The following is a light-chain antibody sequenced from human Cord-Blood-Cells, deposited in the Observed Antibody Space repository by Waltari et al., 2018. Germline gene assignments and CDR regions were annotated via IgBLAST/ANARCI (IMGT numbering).Light chain of an antibody. Sequence: EIVLTQSPGTLSLSPGERATLSCRASQSVSSSYLAWYQQKPGQAPGHLIYGASSRATGIPDRFSGSGSGTDVTLTISRLEPEDFAVYYCQQYGSSPPYTFGQGTKLEIK. CDR1: QSVSSSY. CDR2: GAS. CDR3: QQYGSSPPYT. V-gene: IGKV3-20*01. J-gene: IGKJ2*01.